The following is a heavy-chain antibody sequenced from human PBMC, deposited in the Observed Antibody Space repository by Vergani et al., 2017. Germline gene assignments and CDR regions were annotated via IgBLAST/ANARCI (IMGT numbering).Heavy chain of an antibody. CDR2: IYSGGST. V-gene: IGHV3-53*01. CDR3: ARDRSHLVFYGMDV. CDR1: GFTVSSNY. J-gene: IGHJ6*02. D-gene: IGHD2-15*01. Sequence: VQLVESGGGLIQPGGSLRLSCAASGFTVSSNYMSWVRQAPGKGLEWVSVIYSGGSTYYADSVKGRFTISRDNSKNTLYLQMNSLRAEDTAVYYCARDRSHLVFYGMDVWGQGTTVTVSS.